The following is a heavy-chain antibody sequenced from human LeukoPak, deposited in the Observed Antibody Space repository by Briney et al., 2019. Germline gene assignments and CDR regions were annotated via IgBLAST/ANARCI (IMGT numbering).Heavy chain of an antibody. CDR2: IVGSGSRI. Sequence: GGPLRLSCAASGFTFSSYAMTWVRRAPGKGLEWISAIVGSGSRIFYADSVKGRFTISRENSKNMLYLQMNSLRAEDTAVYYCAKDAKAGWNFDYWGQGTLVTVSS. CDR1: GFTFSSYA. D-gene: IGHD6-19*01. J-gene: IGHJ4*02. CDR3: AKDAKAGWNFDY. V-gene: IGHV3-23*01.